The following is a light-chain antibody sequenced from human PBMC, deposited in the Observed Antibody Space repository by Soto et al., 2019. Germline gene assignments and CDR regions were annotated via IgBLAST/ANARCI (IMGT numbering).Light chain of an antibody. Sequence: EIVMTQAPATLSVSPGERDTLSCRASQSVSSFLAWYQQKPGQVPRLLIYDASTRATGIPARFSGSGSGTEFTLTISSLQSEDFAVYYCQQYNNWPRTFGPGTNVEFK. V-gene: IGKV3-15*01. CDR1: QSVSSF. CDR3: QQYNNWPRT. CDR2: DAS. J-gene: IGKJ1*01.